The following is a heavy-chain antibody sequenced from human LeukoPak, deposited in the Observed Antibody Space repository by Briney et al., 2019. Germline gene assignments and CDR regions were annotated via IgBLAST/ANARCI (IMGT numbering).Heavy chain of an antibody. CDR2: ISGGGST. CDR3: ARDHTGPDY. J-gene: IGHJ4*02. CDR1: GFTVSSNY. V-gene: IGHV3-66*01. D-gene: IGHD4-17*01. Sequence: GGSLRLSCAASGFTVSSNYMTWVRQAPGKGLEWVSVISGGGSTFYADSVKDRFTISRDSSKNTLFLQMNSLRAEDTAVYYCARDHTGPDYWGQGTLVTVSS.